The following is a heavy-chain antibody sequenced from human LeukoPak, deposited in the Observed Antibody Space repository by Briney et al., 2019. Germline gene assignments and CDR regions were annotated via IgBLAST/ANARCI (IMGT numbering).Heavy chain of an antibody. CDR2: IYSGGST. D-gene: IGHD3-10*01. Sequence: LSGGSLRLSCAASGFTFSNYWMSWVRQAPGKGLEWVSVIYSGGSTYYADSVKGRFTISRDNSKNTLYLQMNSLRAEDTAVYYCAGNFGNPMYYFDYWGQGTLVTVSS. J-gene: IGHJ4*02. CDR1: GFTFSNYW. CDR3: AGNFGNPMYYFDY. V-gene: IGHV3-66*01.